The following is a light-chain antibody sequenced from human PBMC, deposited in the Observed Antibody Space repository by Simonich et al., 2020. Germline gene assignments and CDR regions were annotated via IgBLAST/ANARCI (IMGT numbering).Light chain of an antibody. CDR2: EDN. V-gene: IGLV6-57*01. CDR3: QSYDSSNQV. Sequence: NFMLTQPHSVSESPGKTVTISCTRISGSIASNYVQWYQQRPGSSPTTVIYEDNQRPSGVPDRFSGSSDSSSNSASLTISGLKTEDEADYYCQSYDSSNQVFGGGTKLTVL. CDR1: SGSIASNY. J-gene: IGLJ2*01.